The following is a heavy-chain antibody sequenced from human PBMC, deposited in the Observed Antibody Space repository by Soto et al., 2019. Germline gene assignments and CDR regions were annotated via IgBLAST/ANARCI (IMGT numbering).Heavy chain of an antibody. CDR2: IIPIFGTA. V-gene: IGHV1-69*06. CDR3: ARGGSGWYHKILY. CDR1: GGTSSSYA. J-gene: IGHJ4*02. D-gene: IGHD6-19*01. Sequence: SVKVSCKASGGTSSSYAISWVRQAPGQGLEWMGGIIPIFGTADYAQKFQGRVTITADKSTSTAYMELSSLRSEDTAVYYCARGGSGWYHKILYWGQGTLVTVSS.